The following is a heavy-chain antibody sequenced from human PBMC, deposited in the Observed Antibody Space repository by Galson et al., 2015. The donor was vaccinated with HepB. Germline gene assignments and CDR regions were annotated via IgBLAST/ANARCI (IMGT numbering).Heavy chain of an antibody. V-gene: IGHV3-23*01. CDR3: AKDNDYGDCEHYFDY. D-gene: IGHD4-17*01. CDR2: IGGSGVNT. J-gene: IGHJ4*02. CDR1: GFTFGSYA. Sequence: SLRLSSAASGFTFGSYAMYWVRQAPGKGLEWVSGIGGSGVNTYYADSVRGWFTISSDRSKNTVFLQMNSLRAEDTAVYYCAKDNDYGDCEHYFDYWGQGTLVTVSS.